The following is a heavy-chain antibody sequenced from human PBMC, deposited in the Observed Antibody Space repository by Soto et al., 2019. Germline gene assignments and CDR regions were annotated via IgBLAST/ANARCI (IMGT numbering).Heavy chain of an antibody. D-gene: IGHD6-19*01. Sequence: GESLKISCAASGFTFSSYAMSWVRQAPGKGLEWVSGISGSGDSTYYADSVKGRFTISRDNSKKTVYLQMNSLRAEDTAVYYCAKGVPGIAVAGTGYFQHWGQGTLVTAPQ. J-gene: IGHJ1*01. CDR3: AKGVPGIAVAGTGYFQH. V-gene: IGHV3-23*01. CDR2: ISGSGDST. CDR1: GFTFSSYA.